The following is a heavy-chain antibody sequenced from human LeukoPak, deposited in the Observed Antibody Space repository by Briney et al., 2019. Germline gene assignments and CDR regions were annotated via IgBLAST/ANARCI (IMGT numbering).Heavy chain of an antibody. J-gene: IGHJ4*02. D-gene: IGHD3-22*01. CDR3: ARDSDYYDSSGYYALPTGY. CDR2: ISAYNGNT. Sequence: ASVKVSCKASGYTFTSYGISWVRQAPGQGLEWMGWISAYNGNTNYAQKLQGRVTMTTDTSTSTAYMELRSLRSDDTAVYYCARDSDYYDSSGYYALPTGYWGLGTLVTVSS. V-gene: IGHV1-18*01. CDR1: GYTFTSYG.